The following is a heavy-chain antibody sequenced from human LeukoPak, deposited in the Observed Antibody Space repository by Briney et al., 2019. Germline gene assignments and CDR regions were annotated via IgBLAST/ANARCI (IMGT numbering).Heavy chain of an antibody. CDR2: ISAYNGNT. CDR1: GYTFTSYG. D-gene: IGHD1-26*01. CDR3: ARDQYSGSYYTYYYYYMDV. V-gene: IGHV1-18*01. Sequence: SVKVSCKASGYTFTSYGISWVRQAPGQGLEWMGWISAYNGNTNYAQKLQGRVTMTTDTSTSTAYMELRSLRSDDTAVYYCARDQYSGSYYTYYYYYMDVWGKGTTVTVSS. J-gene: IGHJ6*03.